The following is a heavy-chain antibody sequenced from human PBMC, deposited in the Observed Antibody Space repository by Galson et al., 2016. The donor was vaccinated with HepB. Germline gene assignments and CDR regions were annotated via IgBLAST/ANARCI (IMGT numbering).Heavy chain of an antibody. V-gene: IGHV4-31*03. CDR2: IYHSGST. CDR3: ARDKKVTIFGVVIPGGLDP. D-gene: IGHD3-3*01. CDR1: GGSISSGGYY. J-gene: IGHJ5*02. Sequence: TLSLTCTVSGGSISSGGYYWSWIRQHPGKGLEWIGYIYHSGSTHYNPSLKSRVTISVDTAKNQFSLKLSSVTAADTAIYYCARDKKVTIFGVVIPGGLDPWGQGTLVTLAS.